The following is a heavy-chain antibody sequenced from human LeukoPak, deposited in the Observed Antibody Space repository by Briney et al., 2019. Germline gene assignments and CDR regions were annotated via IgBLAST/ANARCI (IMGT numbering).Heavy chain of an antibody. D-gene: IGHD5-24*01. V-gene: IGHV3-30-3*01. Sequence: GRSLRLSCAASGFTLSSYAMHWVRQAPGKGLEWVAVISYDGSNKYYADSVKGRFTISRDNSKNTLYLQMNSLRAEDTAVYYCARDEGEMATISGNDYWGQGTLVTVSS. CDR2: ISYDGSNK. J-gene: IGHJ4*02. CDR1: GFTLSSYA. CDR3: ARDEGEMATISGNDY.